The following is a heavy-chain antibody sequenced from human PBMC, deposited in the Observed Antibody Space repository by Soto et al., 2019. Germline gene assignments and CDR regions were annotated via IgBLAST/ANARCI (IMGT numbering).Heavy chain of an antibody. D-gene: IGHD3-10*01. J-gene: IGHJ6*03. CDR1: GFTFSSYS. V-gene: IGHV3-48*01. Sequence: EVQLVESGGGLVQPGGSLRLSCAASGFTFSSYSMNWVRQAPGKGLEWVSYISSSSSTIYYADSVKGRFTISRDNAKTSRYLQMNSLRAEDTAVYYCARGLIWFGELDYYYMDVWGKGTTVTVSS. CDR3: ARGLIWFGELDYYYMDV. CDR2: ISSSSSTI.